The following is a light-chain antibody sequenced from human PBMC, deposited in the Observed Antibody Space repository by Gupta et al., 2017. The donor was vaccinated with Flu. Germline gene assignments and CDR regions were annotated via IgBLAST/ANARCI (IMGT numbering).Light chain of an antibody. CDR1: HTVNNNY. CDR2: GAS. V-gene: IGKV3-20*01. CDR3: HQYGATPRT. Sequence: EFVLTQSPGTLSLSPGERAALSCRASHTVNNNYLAWYQQRPGQAPRVVVYGASTRATGIPDRFSGSGSGTDFTLTISRLEPKDFAMYYCHQYGATPRTFGHGTKVEIK. J-gene: IGKJ1*01.